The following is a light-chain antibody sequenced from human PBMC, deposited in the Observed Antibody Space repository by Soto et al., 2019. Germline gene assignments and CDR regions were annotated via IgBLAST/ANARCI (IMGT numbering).Light chain of an antibody. CDR3: QQYGSSLFT. Sequence: EIVLTQSPGTLSMSPGERATLSCRASQSVSSNYIAWYQQKPGQAPRFLIYGASTRATGIPDRFSGSGSGTDFTLTINRLEPEDFAVYYCQQYGSSLFTFGPGTKVDIK. J-gene: IGKJ3*01. V-gene: IGKV3-20*01. CDR2: GAS. CDR1: QSVSSNY.